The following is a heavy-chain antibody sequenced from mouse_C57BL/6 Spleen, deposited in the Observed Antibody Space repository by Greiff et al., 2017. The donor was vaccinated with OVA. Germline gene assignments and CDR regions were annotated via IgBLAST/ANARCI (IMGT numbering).Heavy chain of an antibody. CDR1: GFTFSDYG. D-gene: IGHD1-1*01. CDR2: ISSDSSTI. CDR3: ARNYGSEGFAY. Sequence: EVHLVESGGGLVKPGGSLKLSCAASGFTFSDYGMHWVRQAPEKGLEWVAYISSDSSTIYYADTVKGRFTISRDNAKNTLFLQMTSLRSEDTAMYYCARNYGSEGFAYWGQGTLVTVSA. J-gene: IGHJ3*01. V-gene: IGHV5-17*01.